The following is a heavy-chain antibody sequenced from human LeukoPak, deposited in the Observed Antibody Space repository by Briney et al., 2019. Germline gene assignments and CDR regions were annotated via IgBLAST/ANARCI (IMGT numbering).Heavy chain of an antibody. Sequence: SETLSLTCSVSGGSLTSFYWIWIRQPAGKGLEWIRRIYRSGRANYNPSLKRRVTISVDTSKNLFSLKLRSVTAADTAVYYCARDLGYDSSGDYYAYFQLWGQGTRLTVSS. D-gene: IGHD3-22*01. J-gene: IGHJ1*01. CDR3: ARDLGYDSSGDYYAYFQL. V-gene: IGHV4-4*07. CDR1: GGSLTSFY. CDR2: IYRSGRA.